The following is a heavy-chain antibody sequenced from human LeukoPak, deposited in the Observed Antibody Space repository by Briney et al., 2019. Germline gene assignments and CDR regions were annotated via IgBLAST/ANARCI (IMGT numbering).Heavy chain of an antibody. CDR1: GFTFSSYA. CDR2: ISGSGSNT. Sequence: GGSLRLSCAASGFTFSSYAMSWVRQAPGKGLEWVSAISGSGSNTYYADSVKGRFIISRDKSKNTLYLQMNSLRAEDTAVYYCAKDRPHYYDTSGLDYWGQGTLVTVSS. CDR3: AKDRPHYYDTSGLDY. V-gene: IGHV3-23*01. D-gene: IGHD3-22*01. J-gene: IGHJ4*02.